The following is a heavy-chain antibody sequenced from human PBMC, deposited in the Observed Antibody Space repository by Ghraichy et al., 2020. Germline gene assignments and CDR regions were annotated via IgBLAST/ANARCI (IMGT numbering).Heavy chain of an antibody. CDR1: GGSISSYY. CDR2: IYYSGST. CDR3: ARGTTIWSPNYYFDY. V-gene: IGHV4-59*01. D-gene: IGHD3-3*01. J-gene: IGHJ4*02. Sequence: SETLSLTCTVSGGSISSYYWSWIRQPPGKGLEWIGYIYYSGSTNYNPSLKSRVTISVDTSKNQFSLKLSSVTAADTAVYYCARGTTIWSPNYYFDYWGQGTLVTVS.